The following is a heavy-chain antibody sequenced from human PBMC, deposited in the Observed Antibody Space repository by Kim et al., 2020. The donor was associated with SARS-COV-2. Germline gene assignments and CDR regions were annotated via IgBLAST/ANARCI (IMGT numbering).Heavy chain of an antibody. Sequence: SETLSLTCAVYGGSFSDYYWTWIRQPPGKGLEWIGEINHGGATNYNPSLKSRVTVSLDTSKNQFSLKLNSVTAADTAVYYFARVGGRSWHRDLWGRGNRV. D-gene: IGHD1-26*01. CDR3: ARVGGRSWHRDL. CDR1: GGSFSDYY. J-gene: IGHJ2*01. CDR2: INHGGAT. V-gene: IGHV4-34*01.